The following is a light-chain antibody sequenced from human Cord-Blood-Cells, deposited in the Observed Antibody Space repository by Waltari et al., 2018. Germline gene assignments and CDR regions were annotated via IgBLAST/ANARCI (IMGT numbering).Light chain of an antibody. V-gene: IGKV1-33*01. CDR2: DAS. CDR3: QQYDNLLIFT. J-gene: IGKJ3*01. CDR1: QDISNY. Sequence: DIQMTHSPSSLSASVADSVTINCQASQDISNYLNWYQQKPEKAPKLLIYDASNLETGVPSRFSGSGSGTDFTFTISSLQPEDIATYYCQQYDNLLIFTFGPGTKVDIK.